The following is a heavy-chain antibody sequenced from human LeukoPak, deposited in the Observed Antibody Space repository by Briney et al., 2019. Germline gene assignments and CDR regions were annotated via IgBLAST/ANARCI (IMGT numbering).Heavy chain of an antibody. CDR3: ARSAGAVTHKSTVNWFDP. D-gene: IGHD1-26*01. CDR1: GYTFTGYY. J-gene: IGHJ5*02. Sequence: ASVKVSCKASGYTFTGYYMHWVRQAPGQGLEWMGRINPNSGGTNYAQKFQGRVTMTRDTSISTAYMELSRLRSDDTAVYYCARSAGAVTHKSTVNWFDPWGQGTLVTVSS. V-gene: IGHV1-2*06. CDR2: INPNSGGT.